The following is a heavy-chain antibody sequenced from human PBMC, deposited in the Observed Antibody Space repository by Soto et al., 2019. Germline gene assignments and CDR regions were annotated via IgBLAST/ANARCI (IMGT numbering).Heavy chain of an antibody. J-gene: IGHJ6*03. D-gene: IGHD2-2*02. CDR2: IIPILGIA. V-gene: IGHV1-69*04. Sequence: SVKVSCKASVGTLSSYTISWVRQAPGQGLEWMGRIIPILGIANYAQKFQGRVTITADKSTNTAYMELSSLRSEDTAVYYCARDYCSSTSCYKRGIYYYYYMDVWGKGTTVTVSS. CDR3: ARDYCSSTSCYKRGIYYYYYMDV. CDR1: VGTLSSYT.